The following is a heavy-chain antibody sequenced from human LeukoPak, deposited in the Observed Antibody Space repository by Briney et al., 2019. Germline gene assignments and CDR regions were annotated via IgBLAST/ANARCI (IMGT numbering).Heavy chain of an antibody. J-gene: IGHJ6*03. Sequence: PGGSLRLSCAASGFTFDDYAMNWVRQVPGRGLEWVSGINWNGRITEYADSVKDRFTISRQNTKNSLYLYMNNLGGEDTALYFCARGSVQLWLRDTYYYMDVWGKETTVTVSS. CDR1: GFTFDDYA. CDR2: INWNGRIT. V-gene: IGHV3-20*04. CDR3: ARGSVQLWLRDTYYYMDV. D-gene: IGHD5-18*01.